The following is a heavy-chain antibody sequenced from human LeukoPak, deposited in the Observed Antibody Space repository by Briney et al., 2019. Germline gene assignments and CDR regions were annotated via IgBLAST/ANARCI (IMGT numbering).Heavy chain of an antibody. V-gene: IGHV3-30*02. CDR2: IRYDGSNK. D-gene: IGHD6-19*01. J-gene: IGHJ4*02. CDR3: AKDGREQWLADY. CDR1: GFTFSSYG. Sequence: PGGSLRLSCATSGFTFSSYGMHWVRQAPGKGLEWVAFIRYDGSNKYYADSVKGRFTISRDNSKNTLYLQMNSLRAEDTAVYYCAKDGREQWLADYWGQGTLVTVSS.